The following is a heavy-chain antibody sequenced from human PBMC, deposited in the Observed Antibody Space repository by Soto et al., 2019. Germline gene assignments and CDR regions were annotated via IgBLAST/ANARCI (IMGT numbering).Heavy chain of an antibody. J-gene: IGHJ4*02. CDR3: ARHRDSSGYYYGDY. CDR2: IYHTGST. D-gene: IGHD3-22*01. V-gene: IGHV4-31*03. CDR1: GGSVTGGGYY. Sequence: SETLSLTCSVSGGSVTGGGYYWSWIRQLPGKGLEWIGYIYHTGSTFYNPSLKSRVTISLDTSKSQFSLKLTSVTAADTAMYYCARHRDSSGYYYGDYWGQGTLVTVSS.